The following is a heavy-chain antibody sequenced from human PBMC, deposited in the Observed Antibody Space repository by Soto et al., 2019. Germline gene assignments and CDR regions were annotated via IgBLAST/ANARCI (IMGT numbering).Heavy chain of an antibody. V-gene: IGHV3-23*01. J-gene: IGHJ4*02. CDR2: ISGSGGST. D-gene: IGHD3-10*01. CDR1: GFTFSSYA. Sequence: PGGSLRLSCAASGFTFSSYAMSWVRQAPGKGLEWVSAISGSGGSTYYADSVKGRFTISRDNSKNTLYLQMNSLRAEGTAVYYCAKDLSGVTRYFDYWGQGTLVTVSS. CDR3: AKDLSGVTRYFDY.